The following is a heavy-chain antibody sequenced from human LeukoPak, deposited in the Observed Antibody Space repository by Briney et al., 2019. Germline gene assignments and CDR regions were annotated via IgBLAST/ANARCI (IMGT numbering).Heavy chain of an antibody. Sequence: GESLKISCKGSGYSXTTXWIGXVXQXPGKGLEWMGIIYPGDSDTRYSPSFQGQVTISADKSISTAYLQWSSLKASDTAIYYWARGHGMDVWGQGTTVTVSS. CDR2: IYPGDSDT. CDR1: GYSXTTXW. V-gene: IGHV5-51*01. CDR3: ARGHGMDV. J-gene: IGHJ6*02.